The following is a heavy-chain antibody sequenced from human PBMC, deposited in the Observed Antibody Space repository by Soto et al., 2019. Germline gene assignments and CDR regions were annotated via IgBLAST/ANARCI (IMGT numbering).Heavy chain of an antibody. J-gene: IGHJ4*02. D-gene: IGHD6-19*01. Sequence: EVQLVESGGGLVKPGGSLRLSCAASGFTLNGYSMNWFRQAPGKGLEWVSSISSISTYIYYADSVKGRFTISRDNAKNSLFLQMNSLRAEDTAVYYCGRGIAVEDYWGQGTLVTVSS. CDR1: GFTLNGYS. CDR2: ISSISTYI. V-gene: IGHV3-21*01. CDR3: GRGIAVEDY.